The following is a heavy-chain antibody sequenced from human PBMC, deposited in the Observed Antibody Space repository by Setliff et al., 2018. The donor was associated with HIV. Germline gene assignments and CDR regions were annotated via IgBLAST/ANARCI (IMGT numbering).Heavy chain of an antibody. Sequence: GASVKVSCKASGYTFTSYAMHWVRQAPGQRLEWMGWINAGNGNTKYSQKFQGRVTMTTDTSARTGYMELRNLRSDDTAVYYCARYNFWSGYESDYWGQGTLVTVSS. CDR2: INAGNGNT. CDR1: GYTFTSYA. V-gene: IGHV1-3*01. D-gene: IGHD3-3*01. J-gene: IGHJ4*02. CDR3: ARYNFWSGYESDY.